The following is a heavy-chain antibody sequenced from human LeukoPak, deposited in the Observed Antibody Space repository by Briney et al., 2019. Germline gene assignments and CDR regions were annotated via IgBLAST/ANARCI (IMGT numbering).Heavy chain of an antibody. J-gene: IGHJ4*02. CDR1: GGSISSHY. CDR3: ARGPAASGYFDY. CDR2: IYSDGSV. Sequence: SETLSLTCSVSGGSISSHYWSWLRQPAGKGLEWIGHIYSDGSVNYNPSVRSRVTMSVDTSKNQFSLKLYFVTAADTAVFYCARGPAASGYFDYWDQGTLVTVSS. D-gene: IGHD6-13*01. V-gene: IGHV4-4*07.